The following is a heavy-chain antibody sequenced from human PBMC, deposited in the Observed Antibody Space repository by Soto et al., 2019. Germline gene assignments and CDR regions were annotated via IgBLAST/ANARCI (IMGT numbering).Heavy chain of an antibody. CDR2: INPNSGGT. CDR3: ARGYYDSSGYIRFDY. V-gene: IGHV1-2*02. CDR1: GYTFTGYS. Sequence: ASMKFSCKSSGYTFTGYSMHWVLQARGQGLEWMGWINPNSGGTNYAQKFQGRVTMTRDTSISTAYMELSRLRSDDTAVYYCARGYYDSSGYIRFDYCGQGTLVTVSS. D-gene: IGHD3-22*01. J-gene: IGHJ4*02.